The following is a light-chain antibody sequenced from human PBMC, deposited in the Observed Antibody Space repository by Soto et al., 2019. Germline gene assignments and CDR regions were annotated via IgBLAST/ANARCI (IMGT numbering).Light chain of an antibody. CDR1: QSVSSY. Sequence: EIVLKQSPATLSLSPGERASLSCRASQSVSSYLAWYQQKPGQAPRLLIYDASNRATGIPARFSGSGSGTDFTLTISSLEPEDFAVYYCQQRSNWPITFGQGTRLGI. V-gene: IGKV3-11*01. J-gene: IGKJ5*01. CDR3: QQRSNWPIT. CDR2: DAS.